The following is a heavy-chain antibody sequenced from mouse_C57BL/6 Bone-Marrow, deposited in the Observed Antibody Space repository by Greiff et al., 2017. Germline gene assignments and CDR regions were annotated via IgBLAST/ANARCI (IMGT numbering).Heavy chain of an antibody. J-gene: IGHJ4*01. CDR3: ARNPRYDYAMDY. Sequence: VKLQQSGAELMKPGASVKISCKATGYTFSSYWIEWVKQRPGHGLEWIGEILPGSGSTNYNEKFKGKATFTADTSSNTAYMQLSSLTSEDSAVYYCARNPRYDYAMDYWGQGTSVTVSS. CDR1: GYTFSSYW. CDR2: ILPGSGST. V-gene: IGHV1-9*01. D-gene: IGHD2-14*01.